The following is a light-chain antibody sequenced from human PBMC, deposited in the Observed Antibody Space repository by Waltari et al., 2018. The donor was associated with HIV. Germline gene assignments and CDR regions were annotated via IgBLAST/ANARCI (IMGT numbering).Light chain of an antibody. CDR3: HQYDKWPMYT. J-gene: IGKJ2*01. Sequence: EIRLTQSPVIMSVSQGGRATLSCRASQNIKTDLAWYQQKPGQSPRLLIYDASTRTTGTPDRFSGSGSGTDFTLTISSVHSEDFAVYYCHQYDKWPMYTFGQGTKVDMK. V-gene: IGKV3-15*01. CDR1: QNIKTD. CDR2: DAS.